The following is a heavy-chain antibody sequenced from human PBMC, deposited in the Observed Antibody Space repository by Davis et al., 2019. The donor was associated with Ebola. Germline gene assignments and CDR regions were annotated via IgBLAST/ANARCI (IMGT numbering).Heavy chain of an antibody. CDR3: AKEGGYYDYVWGSYFY. Sequence: GESLKISCAASGFTFSSYAMSWVRQAPGKGLEWVSAISGSGGSTYYADSVKGRFTISRDNSKNTLYLQMNSLRAEDTAVYYCAKEGGYYDYVWGSYFYWGQGTLVTVSS. CDR1: GFTFSSYA. V-gene: IGHV3-23*01. J-gene: IGHJ4*02. D-gene: IGHD3-16*01. CDR2: ISGSGGST.